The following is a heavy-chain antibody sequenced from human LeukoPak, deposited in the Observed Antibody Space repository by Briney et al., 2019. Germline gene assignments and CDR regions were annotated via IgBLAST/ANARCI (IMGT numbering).Heavy chain of an antibody. CDR1: GGSISDYD. J-gene: IGHJ4*02. D-gene: IGHD2-21*01. CDR3: ARVWGYPDYYFDY. V-gene: IGHV4-4*07. CDR2: VYSSGRT. Sequence: PSETLSLTCTVSGGSISDYDWGWIRQPAGKGLELVGQVYSSGRTDYNPSLKSRVTISVDKSKNQFSLKLSSVTAADTAVYYCARVWGYPDYYFDYWGQGTLVTVSS.